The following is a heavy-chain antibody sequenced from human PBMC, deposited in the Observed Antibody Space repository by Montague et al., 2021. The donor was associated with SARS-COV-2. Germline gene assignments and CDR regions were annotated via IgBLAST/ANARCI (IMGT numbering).Heavy chain of an antibody. CDR3: ARDNVRGSPDYLDY. CDR1: GFTFSSYP. D-gene: IGHD1-26*01. V-gene: IGHV3-30*04. CDR2: ISYDATTY. J-gene: IGHJ4*02. Sequence: SLRLSCAVYGFTFSSYPMHWVRQAPGKGLEWLAVISYDATTYYHADSVRGRFSISRDDSQSTLYLQMHSLRAEDTAIYYCARDNVRGSPDYLDYWGQGTLVTVSS.